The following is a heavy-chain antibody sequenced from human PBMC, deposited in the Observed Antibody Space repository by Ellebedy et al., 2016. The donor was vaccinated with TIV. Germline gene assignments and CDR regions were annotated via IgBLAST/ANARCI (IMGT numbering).Heavy chain of an antibody. CDR2: IYQSGST. D-gene: IGHD2/OR15-2a*01. J-gene: IGHJ6*02. Sequence: SETLSLTCTVSGGSISSSSYYWGWIRQPPGKGLEWIGSIYQSGSTHDNPSLKSRVTMSVDTSKNQFSLKLSSVTAADTAVYYCARDRNSLRNGMDVWGQGTTVTVSS. CDR3: ARDRNSLRNGMDV. CDR1: GGSISSSSYY. V-gene: IGHV4-39*02.